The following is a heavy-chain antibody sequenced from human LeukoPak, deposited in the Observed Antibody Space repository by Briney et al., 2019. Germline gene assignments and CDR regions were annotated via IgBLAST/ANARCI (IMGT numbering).Heavy chain of an antibody. CDR1: GFTFSSYS. CDR3: ARESGDCSGGSCYFMGYYYYMDV. D-gene: IGHD2-15*01. CDR2: ISSSSSYI. Sequence: PGGSLRLSCAASGFTFSSYSMNWVRQAPGKGLEWVSSISSSSSYIYYADSVKGRFTISRDNAKNSLYLQMNSLRAEDTAVYYCARESGDCSGGSCYFMGYYYYMDVWGKGTTVTVSS. V-gene: IGHV3-21*01. J-gene: IGHJ6*03.